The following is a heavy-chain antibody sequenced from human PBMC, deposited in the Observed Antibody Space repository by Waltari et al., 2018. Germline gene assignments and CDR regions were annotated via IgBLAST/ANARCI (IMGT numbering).Heavy chain of an antibody. CDR3: AKDARGGTSVHDGYYFDS. J-gene: IGHJ4*02. CDR1: GFQFEDYS. CDR2: ISWNSGSI. D-gene: IGHD2-2*01. Sequence: EVQLVESGGGLVQPCRSLRLSCAASGFQFEDYSMHWVRQSQGKGLEWVSGISWNSGSIAYADSVKGRFTISRDNTKNSLYLEMNSLKTDDTAFYFCAKDARGGTSVHDGYYFDSWGQGIRVTVSS. V-gene: IGHV3-9*01.